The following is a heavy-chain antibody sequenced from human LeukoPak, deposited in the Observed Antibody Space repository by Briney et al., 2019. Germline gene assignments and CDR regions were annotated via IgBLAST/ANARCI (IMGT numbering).Heavy chain of an antibody. D-gene: IGHD3-10*01. CDR1: GGSISSYY. V-gene: IGHV4-59*08. CDR2: IYYSGST. J-gene: IGHJ4*02. CDR3: ARQGLDYYGSGSYFLDY. Sequence: SETLSLTCTVSGGSISSYYWSWIRQPPGKGLEWIGYIYYSGSTNYNPSLKSRVTISVDTSKNQFSLKLSFVTAADTAVYYCARQGLDYYGSGSYFLDYWGQGTLVTVSS.